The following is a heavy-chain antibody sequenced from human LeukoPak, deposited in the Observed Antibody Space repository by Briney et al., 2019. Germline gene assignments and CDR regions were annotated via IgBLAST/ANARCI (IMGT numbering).Heavy chain of an antibody. D-gene: IGHD3-10*01. CDR1: GFTVSSNY. J-gene: IGHJ4*02. Sequence: GGSLRLSCAASGFTVSSNYMSWVRQAPGKGLEWVSVIYSGGSTYYADSVKGRFTISRDNSKNTLYLQMNSPRAEDTAVYYCASQKLYYYGSGSSWPYWGQGTLVTVSS. V-gene: IGHV3-53*01. CDR3: ASQKLYYYGSGSSWPY. CDR2: IYSGGST.